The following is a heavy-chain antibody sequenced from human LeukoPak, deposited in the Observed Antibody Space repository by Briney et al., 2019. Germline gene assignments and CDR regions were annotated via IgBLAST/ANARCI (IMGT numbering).Heavy chain of an antibody. D-gene: IGHD3-10*01. Sequence: PGGSLRLSCAASGFTFNAYSMGWVRQAPGKGLEWVSIISRASESIFYADSVKGRFTISRDNAKNSLYLQMNNLRAEDTAIYYCATDSYVSGSYYRLFYWGQGTLVTVSS. CDR2: ISRASESI. CDR1: GFTFNAYS. V-gene: IGHV3-21*01. J-gene: IGHJ4*02. CDR3: ATDSYVSGSYYRLFY.